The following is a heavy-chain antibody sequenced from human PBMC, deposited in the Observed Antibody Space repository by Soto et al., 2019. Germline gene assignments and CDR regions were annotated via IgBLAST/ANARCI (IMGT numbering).Heavy chain of an antibody. Sequence: AGGSLRLSCVGSGFTFSTYSINWVRQAPGKGLEWVSSISSRSDIYYADSVKGRFTISRDNAKNSVSLQMNSLRAEDTAVYYCAREYTAWPLAYGLDVWGQGTTVTVSS. V-gene: IGHV3-21*01. CDR2: ISSRSDI. J-gene: IGHJ6*02. D-gene: IGHD2-2*02. CDR1: GFTFSTYS. CDR3: AREYTAWPLAYGLDV.